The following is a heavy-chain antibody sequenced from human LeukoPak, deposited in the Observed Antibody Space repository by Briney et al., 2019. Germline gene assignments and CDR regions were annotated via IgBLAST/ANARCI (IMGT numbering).Heavy chain of an antibody. CDR2: IWYDGSHK. J-gene: IGHJ4*02. Sequence: GGSLRLSCAASGFTFSTYGMHWVRQAPGKGLEWVAIIWYDGSHKDYAESVKGRFTISRDNSRNTLYLQVNILRDEDTAVYYCAREAAGTFDCFDYWGQGTLVTVSS. V-gene: IGHV3-33*01. D-gene: IGHD6-13*01. CDR1: GFTFSTYG. CDR3: AREAAGTFDCFDY.